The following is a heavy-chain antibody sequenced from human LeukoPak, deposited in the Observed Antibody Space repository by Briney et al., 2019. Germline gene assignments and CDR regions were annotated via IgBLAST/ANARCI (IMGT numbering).Heavy chain of an antibody. J-gene: IGHJ4*02. CDR3: AREKRAKYSFDY. D-gene: IGHD2-15*01. CDR2: ISYDGSNK. CDR1: GFTFSSYA. Sequence: PGRSLRLSRAASGFTFSSYAMHWVRQAPGKGLEWVAVISYDGSNKYYADSVKGRFTISRDNSKNTLYLQMNSLRAEDTAVYYCAREKRAKYSFDYWGQGTLVTVSS. V-gene: IGHV3-30*04.